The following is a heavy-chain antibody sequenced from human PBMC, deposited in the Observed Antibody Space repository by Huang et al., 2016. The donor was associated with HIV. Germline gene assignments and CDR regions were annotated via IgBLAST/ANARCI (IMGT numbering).Heavy chain of an antibody. CDR2: ISYDGSNK. CDR3: ARDLWLRDLYYYYYMDV. V-gene: IGHV3-30-3*01. J-gene: IGHJ6*03. CDR1: RFTFINYA. Sequence: QVQLVESGGGVVQPGRSLRLYCAASRFTFINYARHWVRQAPGKGLVWVAVISYDGSNKYYADSVKGRFTISRDNSKNTLYLQMNSLRAEDTAVYYCARDLWLRDLYYYYYMDVWGKGTTVTVSS. D-gene: IGHD5-12*01.